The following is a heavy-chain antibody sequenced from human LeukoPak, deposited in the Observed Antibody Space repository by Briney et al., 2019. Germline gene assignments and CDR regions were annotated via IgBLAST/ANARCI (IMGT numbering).Heavy chain of an antibody. CDR2: IKEDGSEK. CDR1: GFTFSSYW. CDR3: ARVHHSSSWGTDDC. D-gene: IGHD6-13*01. J-gene: IGHJ4*02. V-gene: IGHV3-7*01. Sequence: PGGSLRLSCEAYGFTFSSYWMTWVRQAPGKGLEWVANIKEDGSEKYYLDSVRGRFTISRGNARNSLYLHLNSLRAEDTAVYYCARVHHSSSWGTDDCWGQGTLVTVSS.